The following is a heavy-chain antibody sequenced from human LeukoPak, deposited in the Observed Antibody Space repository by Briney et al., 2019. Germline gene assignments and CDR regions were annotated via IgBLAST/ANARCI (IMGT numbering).Heavy chain of an antibody. J-gene: IGHJ4*02. CDR1: GFTFSSYS. CDR3: AREGYDYVWGSYRYFDY. V-gene: IGHV3-48*04. D-gene: IGHD3-16*02. CDR2: ISSSGSTI. Sequence: GGSLRLSCAASGFTFSSYSMNWVRQAPGKGLEWVSYISSSGSTIYYADSVKGRFTISRDNAKNSLYLQMNSLRAEDTAVYYCAREGYDYVWGSYRYFDYWGQGTLVTVSS.